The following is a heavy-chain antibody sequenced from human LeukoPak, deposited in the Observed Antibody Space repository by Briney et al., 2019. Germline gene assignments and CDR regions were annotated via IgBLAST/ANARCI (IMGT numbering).Heavy chain of an antibody. Sequence: GGSLRLSCAASGFTFSSYGFHWVCQAPGKGLEWVAVIWYDGSNKYYADSVKGRFTISRDSSKNTLYLQMNSLRAEDTAVYYCAKDGSGGGWKWFDPWGQGTLVTVSS. CDR3: AKDGSGGGWKWFDP. V-gene: IGHV3-33*06. J-gene: IGHJ5*02. D-gene: IGHD2-15*01. CDR2: IWYDGSNK. CDR1: GFTFSSYG.